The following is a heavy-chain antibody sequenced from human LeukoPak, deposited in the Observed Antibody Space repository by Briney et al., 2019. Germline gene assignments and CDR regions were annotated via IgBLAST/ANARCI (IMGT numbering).Heavy chain of an antibody. V-gene: IGHV3-7*05. CDR1: GFAFNSAW. J-gene: IGHJ4*02. D-gene: IGHD3-16*01. Sequence: PGGSLRLSCAASGFAFNSAWMTWVRQAPGKGLEWVANIKQDGGDKYYVDSVKGRFSISRDNAKSSLFLQMNCLRAEDTAVYYCARLSDRGLGSIDYWGQGTLVTVSS. CDR2: IKQDGGDK. CDR3: ARLSDRGLGSIDY.